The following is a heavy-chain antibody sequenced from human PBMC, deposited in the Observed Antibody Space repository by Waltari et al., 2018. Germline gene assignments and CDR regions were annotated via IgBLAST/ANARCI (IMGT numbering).Heavy chain of an antibody. CDR1: GLSVSSNY. CDR2: FYNGDST. CDR3: AKGEEWPTVVRH. J-gene: IGHJ4*02. V-gene: IGHV3-53*01. D-gene: IGHD3-3*01. Sequence: EVQLVESGGGLIQPGESLRLSCAASGLSVSSNYMSWVRQAPGKGLVWVAVFYNGDSTHYADSVEGRFTNSRDNSKNTLYLQMNSLRGEDTAVYYCAKGEEWPTVVRHWGQGTLVTVSS.